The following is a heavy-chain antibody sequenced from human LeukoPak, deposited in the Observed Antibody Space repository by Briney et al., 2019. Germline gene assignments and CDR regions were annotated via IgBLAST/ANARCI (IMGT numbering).Heavy chain of an antibody. D-gene: IGHD3-3*02. CDR2: IYTSGST. CDR3: ARDFSGPPYYYYYMDV. V-gene: IGHV4-4*07. CDR1: GGSFSSYY. J-gene: IGHJ6*03. Sequence: ASETLSLTCAVYGGSFSSYYWSWIRQPAGKGLEWIGRIYTSGSTNYNPSLKSRVTMSVDTSKNQFSLKLSSVTAADTAVYYCARDFSGPPYYYYYMDVWGKGTTVTISS.